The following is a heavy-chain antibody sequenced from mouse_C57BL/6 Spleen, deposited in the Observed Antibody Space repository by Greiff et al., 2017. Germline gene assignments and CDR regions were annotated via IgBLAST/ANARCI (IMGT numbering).Heavy chain of an antibody. D-gene: IGHD2-1*01. CDR1: GYTFTDYE. CDR2: IDPATGGT. CDR3: TRLYYPGHYYAMDY. V-gene: IGHV1-15*01. Sequence: VQLQQSGAELVRPGASVTLSCKASGYTFTDYEMHWVKQTPVHGLEWIGAIDPATGGTAYNQKFKGTAILTADKSSSTAYLELRSLTSEDSAVYYCTRLYYPGHYYAMDYWGQGTSVTVSS. J-gene: IGHJ4*01.